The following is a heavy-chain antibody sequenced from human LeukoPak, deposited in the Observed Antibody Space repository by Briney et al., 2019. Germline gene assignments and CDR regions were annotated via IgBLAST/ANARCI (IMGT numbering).Heavy chain of an antibody. CDR1: GGSISSYY. V-gene: IGHV4-59*01. D-gene: IGHD7-27*01. CDR2: IYYSGST. CDR3: ARGTKLGILGY. Sequence: SETLSLTCTVSGGSISSYYWSWIWQPPGKGLEWIGYIYYSGSTNYNPSLKSRVTISVDTSKNQFSLKLSSVTAADTAVYYCARGTKLGILGYWGQGTLVTVSS. J-gene: IGHJ4*02.